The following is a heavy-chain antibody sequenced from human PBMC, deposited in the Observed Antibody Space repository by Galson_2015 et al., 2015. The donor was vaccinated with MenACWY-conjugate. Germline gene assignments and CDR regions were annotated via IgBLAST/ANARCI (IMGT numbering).Heavy chain of an antibody. J-gene: IGHJ4*02. CDR3: ATQSAFYQDY. V-gene: IGHV4-4*02. Sequence: TLSLTCAVSGASILSTTWWSWVRQPPGKGLEWIAETHHSGRTNYNPSLKGRVIISVDKSKNQFSLDLYSVTAADTAVYYCATQSAFYQDYWGQGTLVSVSS. CDR2: THHSGRT. D-gene: IGHD2-2*01. CDR1: GASILSTTW.